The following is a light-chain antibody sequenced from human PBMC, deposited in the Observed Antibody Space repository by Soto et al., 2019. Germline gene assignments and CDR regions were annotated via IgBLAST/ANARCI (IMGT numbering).Light chain of an antibody. CDR1: QSVSSSY. Sequence: EIVLTQSPGTLSLSPGERATLSYRASQSVSSSYFAWYQQKPGQAPRLLIYDVSNRATGIPDRFSGSGSGTDFTLTISRLEPEDFAVYYCQQYGTSPFTFGPGTKVDIK. V-gene: IGKV3-20*01. CDR3: QQYGTSPFT. J-gene: IGKJ3*01. CDR2: DVS.